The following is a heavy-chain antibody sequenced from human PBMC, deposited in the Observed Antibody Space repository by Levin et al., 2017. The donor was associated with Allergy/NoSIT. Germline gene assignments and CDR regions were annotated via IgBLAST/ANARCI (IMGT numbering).Heavy chain of an antibody. Sequence: GESLKISCKASGYTFTGYYMHWVRQAPGQGLEWMGWMNPNSGGTNYAQKFQGRVTMTRDTSISTAYMELSRLRSDDTAVYYCAIRWIGESQDQFHYWGPGTLLPVSS. D-gene: IGHD3-10*01. J-gene: IGHJ4*02. CDR3: AIRWIGESQDQFHY. V-gene: IGHV1-2*02. CDR1: GYTFTGYY. CDR2: MNPNSGGT.